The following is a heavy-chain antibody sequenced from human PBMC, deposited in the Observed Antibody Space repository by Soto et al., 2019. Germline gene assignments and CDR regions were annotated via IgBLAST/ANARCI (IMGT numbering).Heavy chain of an antibody. V-gene: IGHV4-30-2*01. J-gene: IGHJ2*01. CDR2: IYHSGRT. CDR1: GGSISSGGYS. CDR3: AGARYNWNDPSYWYFEL. D-gene: IGHD1-20*01. Sequence: QLQLQESGSGLVKPSQTLSLTCAVSGGSISSGGYSWSWIRQPPGKGLAWIGYIYHSGRTYYNPSSKSRVTISVDRSKNQFSLKLSSVTAADTAVYYCAGARYNWNDPSYWYFELWGRGTLVTVSS.